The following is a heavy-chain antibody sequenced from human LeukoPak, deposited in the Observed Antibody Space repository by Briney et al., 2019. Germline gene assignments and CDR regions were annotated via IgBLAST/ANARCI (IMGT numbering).Heavy chain of an antibody. J-gene: IGHJ4*02. CDR1: GFTFSSYE. CDR3: ARGYCSSTSCLFDY. V-gene: IGHV3-48*03. Sequence: GGSLRLSCAASGFTFSSYEMNWVRQAPGKGLEWVSYISSSGSTIYYADSVKGRFTISRDNAKNSLYLQMNSLRAEDTAVYYCARGYCSSTSCLFDYWGQGTLVTVSS. CDR2: ISSSGSTI. D-gene: IGHD2-2*01.